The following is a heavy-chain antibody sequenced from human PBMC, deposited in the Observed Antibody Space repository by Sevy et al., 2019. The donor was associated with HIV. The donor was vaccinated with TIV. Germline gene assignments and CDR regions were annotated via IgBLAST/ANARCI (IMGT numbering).Heavy chain of an antibody. D-gene: IGHD6-19*01. CDR3: AKPSDIAVANQFDY. CDR1: GFTFSSYG. J-gene: IGHJ4*02. V-gene: IGHV3-30*02. Sequence: GGSLRLSCAASGFTFSSYGMHWVRQAPGKGLEWVAFIRYDGSNKYYADSVKGRFTISRDNSKNTLYLQMNSLRAEDTAVYYCAKPSDIAVANQFDYWGQGTLVTVSS. CDR2: IRYDGSNK.